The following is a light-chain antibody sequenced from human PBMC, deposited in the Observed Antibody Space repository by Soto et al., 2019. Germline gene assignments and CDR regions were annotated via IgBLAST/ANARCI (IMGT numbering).Light chain of an antibody. CDR2: AAS. J-gene: IGKJ2*01. CDR1: QSIASY. V-gene: IGKV1-39*01. CDR3: QQTYSTPYT. Sequence: DIQMTQSPSSLSASVGDRVTITCRASQSIASYLNWYQQKPGKAPKLLISAASSLQTGDPSRFSCSGSGTDFILTISSLQPEDCATYYCQQTYSTPYTFGQGTKLEIK.